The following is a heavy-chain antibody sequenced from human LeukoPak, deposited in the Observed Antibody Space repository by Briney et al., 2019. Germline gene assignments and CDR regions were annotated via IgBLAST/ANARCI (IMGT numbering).Heavy chain of an antibody. Sequence: ASVRVSCKTSGYSCTGYYIHWGRQAPGQGLEWMGWTNPNSAGSCYAQKFQDRVTMTRYTSISTAYIELSSLRADDTAVYYCARAGEDCSGGSCSHFDYWGQGTLVTVSS. CDR2: TNPNSAGS. CDR1: GYSCTGYY. J-gene: IGHJ4*02. CDR3: ARAGEDCSGGSCSHFDY. D-gene: IGHD2-15*01. V-gene: IGHV1-2*02.